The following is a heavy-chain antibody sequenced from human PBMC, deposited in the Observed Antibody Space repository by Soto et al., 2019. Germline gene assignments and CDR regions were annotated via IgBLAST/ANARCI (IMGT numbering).Heavy chain of an antibody. D-gene: IGHD3-10*01. CDR3: ARDSGMIRGSYGVDV. CDR1: GFTVTSNY. V-gene: IGHV3-53*01. Sequence: ASGFTVTSNYMTWVRQAPGKGLEWVSVIYRSGATYYPDSVRGRFTASRDYSHNTLYLQMDSLRVEDTAVYYCARDSGMIRGSYGVDVWGPGTTVTVSS. J-gene: IGHJ6*02. CDR2: IYRSGAT.